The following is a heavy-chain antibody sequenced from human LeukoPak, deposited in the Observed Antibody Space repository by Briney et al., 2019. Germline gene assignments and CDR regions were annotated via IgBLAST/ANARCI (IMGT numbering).Heavy chain of an antibody. Sequence: PSETLSLTCTVSGYSISSGYYWGWIRQPPGKGLEWIGSIYYSGSTYYNPSLKSRVTISVDTSKNQFSLKLSSVTAADTAVYYCARDEGFGAVAVDYWGQGTLVTVSS. CDR1: GYSISSGYY. CDR3: ARDEGFGAVAVDY. J-gene: IGHJ4*02. V-gene: IGHV4-38-2*02. D-gene: IGHD6-19*01. CDR2: IYYSGST.